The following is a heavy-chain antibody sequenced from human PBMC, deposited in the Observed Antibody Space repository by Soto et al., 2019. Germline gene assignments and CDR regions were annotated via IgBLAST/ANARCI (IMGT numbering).Heavy chain of an antibody. CDR2: LSGGGSNT. D-gene: IGHD4-17*01. V-gene: IGHV3-23*01. J-gene: IGHJ4*02. Sequence: XGSLRLSCAAAGVSFSTYSMAWVRQTPGKGLAWVSGLSGGGSNTFYADSVQGRFTISVDNSKNTVYLQMNSLRVEDTAVYYCARWDGYGDVWGQGTLVTVSS. CDR3: ARWDGYGDV. CDR1: GVSFSTYS.